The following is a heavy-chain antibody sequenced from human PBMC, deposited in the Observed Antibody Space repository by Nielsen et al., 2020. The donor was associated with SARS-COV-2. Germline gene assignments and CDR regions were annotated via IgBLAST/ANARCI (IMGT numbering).Heavy chain of an antibody. V-gene: IGHV3-53*03. CDR3: AGTIAAAGPIDY. D-gene: IGHD6-13*01. Sequence: WIRQPPGKGLEWVSVIYSGGSTYYADSVKGRFTISRDNAKNSLYLQMNSLRAEDTAVYYCAGTIAAAGPIDYWGQGTLVTVSS. J-gene: IGHJ4*02. CDR2: IYSGGST.